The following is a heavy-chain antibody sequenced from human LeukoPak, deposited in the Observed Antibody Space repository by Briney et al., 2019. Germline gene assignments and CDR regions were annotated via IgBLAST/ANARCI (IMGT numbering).Heavy chain of an antibody. D-gene: IGHD3-22*01. Sequence: ASVKVSCKASGFTFTSSAMQWVRQARGQRLEWIRWIVVGSGNTNYAQKFQERVTFTRDMSTSTAYMELSSLRSEDTAVYYCAAGLDYYDSSAWDYWGQGTLVTVSS. CDR1: GFTFTSSA. V-gene: IGHV1-58*02. CDR3: AAGLDYYDSSAWDY. CDR2: IVVGSGNT. J-gene: IGHJ4*02.